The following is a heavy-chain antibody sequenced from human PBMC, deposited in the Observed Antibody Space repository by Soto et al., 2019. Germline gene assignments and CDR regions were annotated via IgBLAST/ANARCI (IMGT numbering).Heavy chain of an antibody. Sequence: GGSLRLSCSASGFTFSSYAMHWVHQAPGKGLEYVSAISSNGGSTYYADSVKGRFTISRDNSKNTLYLQMSSLRAEDTAVYYCVKDRITMIVVGPGAFDIWGQGTMVTVSS. CDR2: ISSNGGST. J-gene: IGHJ3*02. V-gene: IGHV3-64D*08. D-gene: IGHD3-22*01. CDR1: GFTFSSYA. CDR3: VKDRITMIVVGPGAFDI.